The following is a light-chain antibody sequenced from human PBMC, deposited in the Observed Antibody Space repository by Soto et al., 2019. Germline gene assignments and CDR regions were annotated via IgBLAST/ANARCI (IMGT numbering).Light chain of an antibody. CDR1: SSDVGGYNH. V-gene: IGLV2-8*01. CDR3: SSSGGSSNYV. J-gene: IGLJ1*01. CDR2: EVS. Sequence: QSALTQPAAASGSPGQSVTISCTGTSSDVGGYNHVSWYQQHPGKAPKLMIYEVSKRPSGVPDRFSGSKSGNTASLTVSGLEAEDEADYYCSSSGGSSNYVFGTGTKLTVL.